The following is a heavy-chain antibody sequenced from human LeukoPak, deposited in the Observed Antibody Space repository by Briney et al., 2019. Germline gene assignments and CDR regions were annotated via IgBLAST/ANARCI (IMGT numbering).Heavy chain of an antibody. CDR3: ASARADYGDAFDY. CDR2: ISSSSSYI. Sequence: PGGSLRLSCAASGFTFSSYSMNWVRQAPGKGLEWVSSISSSSSYIYYADSVKGRFTISRDNAKSSLYLQMNSLRAEDTAVYYCASARADYGDAFDYWGQGTLVTVSS. CDR1: GFTFSSYS. J-gene: IGHJ4*02. V-gene: IGHV3-21*01. D-gene: IGHD4-17*01.